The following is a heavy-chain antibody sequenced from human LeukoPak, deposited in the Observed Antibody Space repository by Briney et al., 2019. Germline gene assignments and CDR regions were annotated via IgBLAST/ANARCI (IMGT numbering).Heavy chain of an antibody. CDR2: MNPNSGNT. D-gene: IGHD6-13*01. J-gene: IGHJ4*02. V-gene: IGHV1-8*01. Sequence: ASVKVSCKASGYTFTSYDINWVRQATGQGLGWMGWMNPNSGNTGYAQKFQGRVTMTRNTSISTAYMELSSLRSEDTAVYYCARAASYSSSGKTRKNYYFDYWGQGTLVTVS. CDR1: GYTFTSYD. CDR3: ARAASYSSSGKTRKNYYFDY.